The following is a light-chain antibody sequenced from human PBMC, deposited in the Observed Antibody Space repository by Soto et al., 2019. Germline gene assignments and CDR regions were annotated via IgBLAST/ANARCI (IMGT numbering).Light chain of an antibody. CDR3: SAFATSRAYV. CDR1: SSDVGAYNY. V-gene: IGLV2-14*01. CDR2: EVS. Sequence: QSVLTQPASVSGSPGRSITISCTGTSSDVGAYNYVSWYQQQSGKAPTLLIHEVSSRPAGVSDRFSGSKSGNTASLTISGLQAEDEADYYCSAFATSRAYVFGIGTKVTVL. J-gene: IGLJ1*01.